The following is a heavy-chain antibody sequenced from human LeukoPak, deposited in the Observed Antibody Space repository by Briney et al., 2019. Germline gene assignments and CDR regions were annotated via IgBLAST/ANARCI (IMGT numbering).Heavy chain of an antibody. Sequence: SETLSLTCTVSGGSISPQYWIWTRQPTGKGLEWIGYDYYNRLPSHNASLRSRLLLSVDTARNQVSLKLTSVTAADTAVYYCTREVSTVTFDYWGQGTLVTVSS. D-gene: IGHD4-17*01. CDR3: TREVSTVTFDY. CDR1: GGSISPQY. J-gene: IGHJ4*02. CDR2: DYYNRLP. V-gene: IGHV4-59*11.